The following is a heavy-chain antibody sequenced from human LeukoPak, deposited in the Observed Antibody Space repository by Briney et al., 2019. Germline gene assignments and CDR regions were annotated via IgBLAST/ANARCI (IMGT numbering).Heavy chain of an antibody. CDR2: IYGSNNNT. CDR3: ARDLTPKN. V-gene: IGHV3-23*05. D-gene: IGHD1-14*01. J-gene: IGHJ4*02. Sequence: GGSLRLSCAASGFTFSSFAMGWVRLAPGKGLQWISCIYGSNNNTYYTDSVTGRFTISRDNSKTTLFLQMNSLRAEDTAVYYCARDLTPKNWGQGTLVTVSS. CDR1: GFTFSSFA.